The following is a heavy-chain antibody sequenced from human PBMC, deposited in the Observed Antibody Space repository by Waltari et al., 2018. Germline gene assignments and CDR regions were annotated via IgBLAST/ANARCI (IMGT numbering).Heavy chain of an antibody. J-gene: IGHJ4*02. CDR2: IYHSGST. CDR1: GYSISSGYY. V-gene: IGHV4-38-2*01. Sequence: QVQLQESGPGLVKPSETLSLTCAVSGYSISSGYYWGWIRQPPGKGLEWIGSIYHSGSTYYNPSLKSRVTISVDTSKNQFSLKLSSVTAADTAVYYCAGSWLYYFDYWGQGTLVTVSS. CDR3: AGSWLYYFDY. D-gene: IGHD6-13*01.